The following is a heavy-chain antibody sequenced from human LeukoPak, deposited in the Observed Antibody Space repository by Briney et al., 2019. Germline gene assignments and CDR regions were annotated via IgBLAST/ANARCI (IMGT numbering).Heavy chain of an antibody. D-gene: IGHD2-15*01. J-gene: IGHJ5*02. CDR3: ATFCSGGDCYSFAP. CDR2: IIGSGGNT. V-gene: IGHV3-23*01. CDR1: GFTFNNYA. Sequence: GGSLRLSCAASGFTFNNYAMTWVRQAPGKGLEWVSTIIGSGGNTDYADSVEGRFTISRDNSKDTLFLQMDSLRVEDTAVYYCATFCSGGDCYSFAPWGQGTLVTVSS.